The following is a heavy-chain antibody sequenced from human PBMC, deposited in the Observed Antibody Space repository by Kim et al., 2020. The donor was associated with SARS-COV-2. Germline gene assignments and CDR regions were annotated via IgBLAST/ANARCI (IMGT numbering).Heavy chain of an antibody. CDR2: TYYRSKWFS. D-gene: IGHD3-10*01. J-gene: IGHJ4*02. Sequence: SQTLSLTCDISGDSVSSETAAWNWIRQSPSRGLEWLGRTYYRSKWFSDSADSVRSRITISPDISKNQFSLQLSSLIPEDTGTYYCARAYGRVLDSWGQGTQVTVSS. CDR1: GDSVSSETAA. V-gene: IGHV6-1*01. CDR3: ARAYGRVLDS.